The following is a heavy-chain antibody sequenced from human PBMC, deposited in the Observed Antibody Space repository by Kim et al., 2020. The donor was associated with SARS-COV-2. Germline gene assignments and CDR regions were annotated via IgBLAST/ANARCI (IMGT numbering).Heavy chain of an antibody. CDR3: ARLVVPAAIDPQYNGFDP. J-gene: IGHJ5*02. Sequence: SRVTISVDTSKTQFSLKLSSVTAADTAVYYCARLVVPAAIDPQYNGFDPWGQGTLVTVSS. D-gene: IGHD2-2*01. V-gene: IGHV4-39*07.